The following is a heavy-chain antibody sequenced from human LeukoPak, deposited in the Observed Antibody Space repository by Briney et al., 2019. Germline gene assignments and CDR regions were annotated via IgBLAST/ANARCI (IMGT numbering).Heavy chain of an antibody. Sequence: ASVKVSCKASGYTFTSYYMHWVRQAPGQGLEWMGIINPSGGSTSYAQKFQGRVTMTRDTSTSTVYMELSSLRSEDTAVYYCARDSPVAMIVVVTGWFDPWGQGTLVTVSS. J-gene: IGHJ5*02. V-gene: IGHV1-46*01. CDR3: ARDSPVAMIVVVTGWFDP. CDR1: GYTFTSYY. D-gene: IGHD3-22*01. CDR2: INPSGGST.